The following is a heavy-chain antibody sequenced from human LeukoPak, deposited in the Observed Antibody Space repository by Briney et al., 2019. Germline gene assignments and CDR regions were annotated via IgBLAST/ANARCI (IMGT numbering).Heavy chain of an antibody. V-gene: IGHV1-2*02. D-gene: IGHD2-15*01. J-gene: IGHJ6*03. CDR3: AKGHTNYCSGGSCYLDYYYYYMDV. CDR1: GYTFTGYY. Sequence: ASVKVSCKASGYTFTGYYMHWVRQAPGQGLEWMGWINPNSGGTNYAQKFQGRVTMTRDTSISTAYMELSSLRAEDTAVYYCAKGHTNYCSGGSCYLDYYYYYMDVWGKGTTVTISS. CDR2: INPNSGGT.